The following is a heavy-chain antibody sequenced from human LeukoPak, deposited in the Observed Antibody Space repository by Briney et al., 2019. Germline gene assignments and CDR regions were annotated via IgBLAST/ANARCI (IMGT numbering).Heavy chain of an antibody. D-gene: IGHD2-15*01. CDR3: ASYRSVIRCSLIDY. Sequence: SETLSLTCTVYGGSINSYYWSWIRQPPGKGREWFGYIYYRESTNYKTTPKSRSTISVDTSKNRLTPEVSSVSAADTDVYYCASYRSVIRCSLIDYWGQGALVTVSS. CDR1: GGSINSYY. J-gene: IGHJ4*02. CDR2: IYYREST. V-gene: IGHV4-59*01.